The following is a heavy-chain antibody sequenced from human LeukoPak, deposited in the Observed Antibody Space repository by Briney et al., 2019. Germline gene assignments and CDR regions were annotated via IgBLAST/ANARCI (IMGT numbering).Heavy chain of an antibody. CDR1: GFTFSTYT. J-gene: IGHJ4*02. V-gene: IGHV3-21*01. Sequence: GGSLRLSCAASGFTFSTYTMNWVRQAPGKGLEWVSSISTSSTYIYYADSVKGRFTISRDNAKNSLYLQMNSLRAEDTAVYYCARDRRDYFDYWGQGTLVTVSS. CDR2: ISTSSTYI. CDR3: ARDRRDYFDY.